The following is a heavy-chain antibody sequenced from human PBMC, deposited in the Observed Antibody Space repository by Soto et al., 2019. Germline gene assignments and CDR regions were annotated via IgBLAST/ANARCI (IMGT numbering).Heavy chain of an antibody. CDR3: ARGASSSWPFDY. D-gene: IGHD6-13*01. V-gene: IGHV1-3*01. J-gene: IGHJ4*02. CDR1: GYTFTTYA. Sequence: QVQLVQSGAEVKKPGASVKVSCKASGYTFTTYAMHWVRQAPGQRLEWMGWINAGNGDTKYSRKFKGRVTITRDTSASTAYMELSSLRSEDTAVYYCARGASSSWPFDYWGQGTLVTVSS. CDR2: INAGNGDT.